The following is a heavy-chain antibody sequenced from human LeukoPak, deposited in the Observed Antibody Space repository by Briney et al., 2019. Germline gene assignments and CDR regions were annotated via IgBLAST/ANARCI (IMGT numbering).Heavy chain of an antibody. CDR1: GGSISSTSYY. J-gene: IGHJ4*02. CDR2: MYYRGST. V-gene: IGHV4-39*01. D-gene: IGHD5-24*01. Sequence: SETLSLTCTVSGGSISSTSYYWGWIRQPPGKGLEWIGSMYYRGSTYYNPSLKSRVTISIDTSKNQFSLKLSSVTAADTSVYYCARMTTIGSYYIDNWGQGTLVTVSS. CDR3: ARMTTIGSYYIDN.